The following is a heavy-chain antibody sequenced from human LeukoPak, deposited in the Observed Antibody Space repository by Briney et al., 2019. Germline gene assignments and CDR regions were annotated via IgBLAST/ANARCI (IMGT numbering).Heavy chain of an antibody. D-gene: IGHD6-25*01. CDR1: GFMFSTYA. CDR3: TRDGQRTGENLDY. J-gene: IGHJ4*02. CDR2: ISYDGSTK. Sequence: GSLRLSCGASGFMFSTYAMHWVRQAPGKGLEWVAVISYDGSTKNYADSVKGRFTISRDISKNTLYLQMNSQRLEDTAVYYCTRDGQRTGENLDYWGQGTLVTVSS. V-gene: IGHV3-30*04.